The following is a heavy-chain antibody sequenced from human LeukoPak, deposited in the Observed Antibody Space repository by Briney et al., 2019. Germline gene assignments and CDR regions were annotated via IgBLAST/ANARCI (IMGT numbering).Heavy chain of an antibody. CDR2: ISNSGGST. Sequence: AGGSLRRSCAASGFTFSSYAMNWVRQAPGKGLEWVSGISNSGGSTYYADSVKGRFTISRDNSKNTLDLQMNSLRAADPAVYYCAKETSCSFDYWGQGTLVTVSS. V-gene: IGHV3-23*01. CDR1: GFTFSSYA. J-gene: IGHJ4*02. CDR3: AKETSCSFDY. D-gene: IGHD2-2*01.